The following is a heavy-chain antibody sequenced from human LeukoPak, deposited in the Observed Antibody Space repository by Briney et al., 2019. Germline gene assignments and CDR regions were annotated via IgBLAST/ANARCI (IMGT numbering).Heavy chain of an antibody. D-gene: IGHD6-13*01. V-gene: IGHV1-8*03. J-gene: IGHJ4*02. CDR1: GGTFTSYD. CDR2: MNPNSGNT. Sequence: ASVKVSCKASGGTFTSYDINWVRQATGQGLEWMGWMNPNSGNTGYAQKFQGRVTITRNTSISTAYMELSSLRSEDTAVYYCARGQYSSSWYFRLPYHPKIYYFDYWGQGTLVTVSS. CDR3: ARGQYSSSWYFRLPYHPKIYYFDY.